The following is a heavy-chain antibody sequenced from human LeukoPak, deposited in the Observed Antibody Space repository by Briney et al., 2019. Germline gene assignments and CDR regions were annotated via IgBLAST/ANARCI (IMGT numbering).Heavy chain of an antibody. CDR3: ATTTATSGSSLY. Sequence: SVKVSCKASPDTFTRYGITWVRQAPGQGLEWMGWIRAYNGDTNYAQKFQGRVTMTAERSTNTAYMELRGLTFDDTAVFYCATTTATSGSSLYWGQGTLVNVAS. D-gene: IGHD6-19*01. V-gene: IGHV1-18*01. J-gene: IGHJ4*02. CDR1: PDTFTRYG. CDR2: IRAYNGDT.